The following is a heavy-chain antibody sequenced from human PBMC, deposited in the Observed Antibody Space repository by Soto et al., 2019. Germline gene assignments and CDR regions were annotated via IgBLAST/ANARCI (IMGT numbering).Heavy chain of an antibody. Sequence: GASVKVSCKASGGTFSSYAISWVRQAPGQGLEWKGGIIPIFGTANYAQKFQGRVTITADESTSTAYIELSSLSSEDTAVYYCARGKMAITMVRGVNPYYFDYWGQGTLVTVSS. CDR2: IIPIFGTA. J-gene: IGHJ4*02. V-gene: IGHV1-69*13. CDR1: GGTFSSYA. D-gene: IGHD3-10*01. CDR3: ARGKMAITMVRGVNPYYFDY.